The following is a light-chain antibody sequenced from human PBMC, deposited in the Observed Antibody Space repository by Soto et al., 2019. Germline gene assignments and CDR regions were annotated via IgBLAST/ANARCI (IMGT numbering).Light chain of an antibody. V-gene: IGLV2-14*01. CDR1: SSDVGGYNY. Sequence: QSVLTQPASVSGSPGQSITISCTGTSSDVGGYNYVSWYQQHPGKAPKLMIYDVSNRPSGVSNRFSGSKSGNTASLTISGLQAGDEADYYCSSYTSSSTVFGTGTKLTVL. CDR3: SSYTSSSTV. J-gene: IGLJ1*01. CDR2: DVS.